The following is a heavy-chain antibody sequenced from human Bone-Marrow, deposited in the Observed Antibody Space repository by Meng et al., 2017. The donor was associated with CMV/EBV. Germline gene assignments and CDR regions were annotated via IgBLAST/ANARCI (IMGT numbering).Heavy chain of an antibody. CDR2: ISGSGGST. V-gene: IGHV3-23*01. J-gene: IGHJ4*02. CDR1: GFTFSSYA. D-gene: IGHD3-3*01. Sequence: GSLRLSCAASGFTFSSYAMSWVRQAPGKGLEWVSVISGSGGSTYYADSVKGRFTISRDNSKNTLYLQMNSLRAEDTAVYYCAKDVGFLEWLFDYWGQGTLVTVSS. CDR3: AKDVGFLEWLFDY.